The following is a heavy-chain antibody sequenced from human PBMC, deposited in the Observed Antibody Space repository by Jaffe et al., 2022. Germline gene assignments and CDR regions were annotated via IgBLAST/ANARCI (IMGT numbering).Heavy chain of an antibody. CDR2: IIPILGIA. J-gene: IGHJ1*01. CDR3: AGGRAYYDILTGSRAEYFQH. V-gene: IGHV1-69*02. CDR1: GGTFSSYT. Sequence: QVQLVQSGAEVKKPGSSVKVSCKASGGTFSSYTISWVRQAPGQGLEWMGRIIPILGIANYAQKFQGRVTITADKSTSTAYMELSSLRSEDTAVYYCAGGRAYYDILTGSRAEYFQHWGQGTLVTVSS. D-gene: IGHD3-9*01.